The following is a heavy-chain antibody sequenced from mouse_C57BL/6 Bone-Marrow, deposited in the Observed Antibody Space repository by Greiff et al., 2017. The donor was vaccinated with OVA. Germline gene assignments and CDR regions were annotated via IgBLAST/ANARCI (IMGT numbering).Heavy chain of an antibody. CDR1: GYTFTDYN. J-gene: IGHJ3*01. CDR2: INPNNGGT. D-gene: IGHD1-1*01. CDR3: ATNLLLRYRFAY. V-gene: IGHV1-18*01. Sequence: VQLQQSGPELVKPGASVKIPCKASGYTFTDYNMDWVKQSHGKSLEWIGDINPNNGGTIYNQKFKGKATLTVDKSSSTAYMELRSLTSEDTAVYYCATNLLLRYRFAYWGQGTLVTVSA.